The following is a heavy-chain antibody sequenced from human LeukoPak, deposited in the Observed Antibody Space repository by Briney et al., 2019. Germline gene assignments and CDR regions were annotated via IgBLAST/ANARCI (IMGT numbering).Heavy chain of an antibody. CDR2: IYHSGST. CDR3: ARATDIVGCDY. D-gene: IGHD2-15*01. CDR1: GGSISSSNW. J-gene: IGHJ4*02. V-gene: IGHV4-4*02. Sequence: SETLSLTCAVSGGSISSSNWWSWVRQPPGKGLEWIGEIYHSGSTNYNPSLKSRVTISVDTSKNQFSLKLSSVTAADTAVYYCARATDIVGCDYWGQGTLVTVSS.